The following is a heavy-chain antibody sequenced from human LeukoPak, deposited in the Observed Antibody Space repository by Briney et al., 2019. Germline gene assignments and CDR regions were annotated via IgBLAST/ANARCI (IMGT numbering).Heavy chain of an antibody. D-gene: IGHD3-22*01. CDR2: ISSSGSTI. CDR3: ARPRLSKYYYDSSGYFNY. J-gene: IGHJ4*02. V-gene: IGHV3-11*01. Sequence: GGSLRLSCAASGFTFSDYYMSWIRQAPGKGLEWVSYISSSGSTIYYADSMKGRFTISRDNAKNSLYLQMNSLRAEDTAVYYCARPRLSKYYYDSSGYFNYWGQGTLVTVSS. CDR1: GFTFSDYY.